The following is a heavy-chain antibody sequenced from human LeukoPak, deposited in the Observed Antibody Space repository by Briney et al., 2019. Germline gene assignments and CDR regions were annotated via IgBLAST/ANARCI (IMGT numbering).Heavy chain of an antibody. Sequence: GGSLRLSCAASGFTFSSYGMHWVRQAPGKGLEWVAIISYDGSNKYYADSVKGRFTISRDNSKNTLYLQMNSLRAEDTAVYYCAKDYYDYIWGCFSGDAFDIWGQGTMVTVSS. CDR3: AKDYYDYIWGCFSGDAFDI. CDR2: ISYDGSNK. J-gene: IGHJ3*02. CDR1: GFTFSSYG. V-gene: IGHV3-30*18. D-gene: IGHD3-16*01.